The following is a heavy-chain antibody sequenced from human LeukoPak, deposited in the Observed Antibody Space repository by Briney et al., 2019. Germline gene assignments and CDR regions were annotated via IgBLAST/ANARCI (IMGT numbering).Heavy chain of an antibody. CDR3: ARDRLVDYYDSSGYYGNWFDP. D-gene: IGHD3-22*01. CDR2: ISSSSSYI. CDR1: GFTFSSYS. Sequence: GGSLRLSCAASGFTFSSYSMNWVRQAPGKGLEWVSSISSSSSYIYYADSVKGRFTISRDNAKNSLYLQMNSLRAEDTAVYYCARDRLVDYYDSSGYYGNWFDPWGQGTLVTVSS. V-gene: IGHV3-21*01. J-gene: IGHJ5*02.